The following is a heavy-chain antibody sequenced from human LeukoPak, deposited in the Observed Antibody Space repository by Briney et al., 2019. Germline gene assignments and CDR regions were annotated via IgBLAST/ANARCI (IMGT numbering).Heavy chain of an antibody. CDR1: GYSFTNSW. Sequence: GESLKISCKGSGYSFTNSWIGWVRQMPEKGLEWMGIIYPGDSDTRYSPSFQGQVTISADKSITTAYLQWSSLKASDTAMYYCARSGRSSERWFDPWGQGTLVTVSS. CDR3: ARSGRSSERWFDP. CDR2: IYPGDSDT. V-gene: IGHV5-51*01. D-gene: IGHD2-15*01. J-gene: IGHJ5*02.